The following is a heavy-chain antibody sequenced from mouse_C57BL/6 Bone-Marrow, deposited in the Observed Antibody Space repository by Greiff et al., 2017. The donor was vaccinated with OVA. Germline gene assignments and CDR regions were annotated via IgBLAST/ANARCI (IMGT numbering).Heavy chain of an antibody. CDR2: IFPGSGST. CDR3: ARSECHITTVVPHWYFDV. CDR1: GYTFTDYY. D-gene: IGHD1-1*01. Sequence: QVQLQQSGPELVKPGASVKISCKASGYTFTDYYINWVKQRPGQGLEWIGWIFPGSGSTYYNEKFKGKATLTVDKSSSTASLLLSSLTSEDSAVYFCARSECHITTVVPHWYFDVWGTGTTVTVSS. J-gene: IGHJ1*03. V-gene: IGHV1-75*01.